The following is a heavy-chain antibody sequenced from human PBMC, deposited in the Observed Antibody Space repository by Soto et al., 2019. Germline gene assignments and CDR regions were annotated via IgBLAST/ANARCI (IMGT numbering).Heavy chain of an antibody. CDR3: ASLRVDTAMVFDY. CDR1: GGTFSSYA. D-gene: IGHD5-18*01. Sequence: SVKVSCKASGGTFSSYAISWVRQAPGQGLEWMGGIIPIFGTANYAQKFQGRVTITADESTSTAYMELSSLRSEDTAVYYCASLRVDTAMVFDYWGQGSLVTVSS. J-gene: IGHJ4*02. CDR2: IIPIFGTA. V-gene: IGHV1-69*13.